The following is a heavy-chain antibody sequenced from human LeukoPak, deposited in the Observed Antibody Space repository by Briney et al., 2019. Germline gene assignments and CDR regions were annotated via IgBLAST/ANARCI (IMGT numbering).Heavy chain of an antibody. CDR1: GFTFSSYG. Sequence: GGSLRLSCAASGFTFSSYGMRWVRQAPGKGLQRVSSISSSGSTIYYADSVKGRFTISRDNAKNSLYLQMNSLRAEDTAVYYCAELGITMIGGVWGKGTTVTISS. D-gene: IGHD3-10*02. CDR3: AELGITMIGGV. V-gene: IGHV3-48*04. CDR2: ISSSGSTI. J-gene: IGHJ6*04.